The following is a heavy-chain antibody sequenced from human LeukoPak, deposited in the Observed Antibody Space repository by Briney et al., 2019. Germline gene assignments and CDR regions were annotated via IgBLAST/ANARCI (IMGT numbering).Heavy chain of an antibody. CDR3: ARGRGWLQLGYYYYGMDV. Sequence: GGSPRLSCAAAGFTVSSNYMSWVRQAPGKGLEWVSVIYSGGSTYYADSVKGRFTISRDNSKNTLYLQMNSLRAEDTAVYYCARGRGWLQLGYYYYGMDVWGQGTTVTVSS. V-gene: IGHV3-66*01. D-gene: IGHD5-24*01. CDR2: IYSGGST. CDR1: GFTVSSNY. J-gene: IGHJ6*02.